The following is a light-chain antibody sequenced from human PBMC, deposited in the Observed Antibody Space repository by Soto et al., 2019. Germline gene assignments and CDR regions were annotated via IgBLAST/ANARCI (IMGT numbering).Light chain of an antibody. CDR2: ATS. CDR3: QQGYSSRWT. J-gene: IGKJ1*01. V-gene: IGKV1-39*01. CDR1: QNIRSY. Sequence: DIQMTQSPSSLSASVGDRVTITCRASQNIRSYLNWYQQKPGKAHQHLIYATSSLQTGAPSMFSASGSGTDFSLVTSDLQPEDSATDYCQQGYSSRWTRGRGTKVEV.